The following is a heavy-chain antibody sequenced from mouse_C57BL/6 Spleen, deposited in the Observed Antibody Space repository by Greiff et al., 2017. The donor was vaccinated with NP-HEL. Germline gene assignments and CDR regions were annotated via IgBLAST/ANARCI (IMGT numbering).Heavy chain of an antibody. J-gene: IGHJ4*01. CDR1: GYTFTSYW. V-gene: IGHV1-53*01. D-gene: IGHD2-4*01. CDR2: INPSNGGT. CDR3: ARSFYDYGHYYAMDY. Sequence: QVQLQQPGTELVKPGASVKLSCKASGYTFTSYWMHWVKQRPGQGLEWIGNINPSNGGTNYNEKFKSKATLTVDKSSSTAYMQLSSLTSEDSAVYYCARSFYDYGHYYAMDYWGQGTSVTVSS.